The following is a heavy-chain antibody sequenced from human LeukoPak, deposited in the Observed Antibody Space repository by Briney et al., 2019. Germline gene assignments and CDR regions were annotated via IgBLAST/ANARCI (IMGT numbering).Heavy chain of an antibody. CDR2: LNSDGSST. V-gene: IGHV3-74*01. CDR3: ARGGRGYSYGY. CDR1: GFTFSDYW. Sequence: PGGSLRLSCAASGFTFSDYWMHWVRQAPGKGLVWVSRLNSDGSSTTYADSVKGRFTISRDNAKNTLYLQMISLRADDTAVYYCARGGRGYSYGYWGQGTLVTVYS. J-gene: IGHJ4*02. D-gene: IGHD5-18*01.